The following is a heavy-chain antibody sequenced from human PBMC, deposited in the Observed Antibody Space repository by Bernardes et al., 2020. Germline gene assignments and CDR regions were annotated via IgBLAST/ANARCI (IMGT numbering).Heavy chain of an antibody. Sequence: ASVKVSCKASGYTFTSYGISWVRQAPGQGLEWMGWISAYNGNTNYAQKLQGRVTMTTDTSTSTAFMELRSLRSDDTAVYYCARDPDCSGGSCYPYYYYYYGMDVWGQGTTVTVSS. CDR2: ISAYNGNT. V-gene: IGHV1-18*01. D-gene: IGHD2-15*01. J-gene: IGHJ6*02. CDR3: ARDPDCSGGSCYPYYYYYYGMDV. CDR1: GYTFTSYG.